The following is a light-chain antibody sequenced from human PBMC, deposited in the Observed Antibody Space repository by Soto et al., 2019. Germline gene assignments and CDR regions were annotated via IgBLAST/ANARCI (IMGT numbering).Light chain of an antibody. Sequence: EIVLTQSPATLSLSPGERATLSCRASQSVSSSLAWYQQKPGQAPRLLIYDASTRATGIPARFSGSGSGTDFILTISSLEPDDFAVYYCQQRTRWPPGYTFGQGTKLEIK. J-gene: IGKJ2*01. CDR2: DAS. CDR3: QQRTRWPPGYT. V-gene: IGKV3-11*01. CDR1: QSVSSS.